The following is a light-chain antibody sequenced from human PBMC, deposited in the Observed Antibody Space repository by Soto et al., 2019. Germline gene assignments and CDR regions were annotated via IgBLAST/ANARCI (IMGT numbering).Light chain of an antibody. CDR1: QSISDT. V-gene: IGKV3-20*01. J-gene: IGKJ5*01. CDR3: QQYGSSPIT. Sequence: EIVMTQSPATLSVSPGGRATLSCRASQSISDTLAWYQKKPGQAPRLLIYSTSTRATGIPDRFSGSGSGTDFTLTISRLEPADSAVFYCQQYGSSPITFGQGTRLEIK. CDR2: STS.